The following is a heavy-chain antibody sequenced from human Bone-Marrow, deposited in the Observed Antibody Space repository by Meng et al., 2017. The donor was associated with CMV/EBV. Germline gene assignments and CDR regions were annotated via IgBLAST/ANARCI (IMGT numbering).Heavy chain of an antibody. V-gene: IGHV3-13*01. D-gene: IGHD1-26*01. Sequence: GESLKISCLASGFTFSTYDMYWVRQASGKGLEWVSVIGTLSDTFYPDSVEGRFTISRDNAKNSLYLQMNSLRAGDTAVYYCTRSKSGSCPAGDAFDIWGHGTMVTVSS. J-gene: IGHJ3*02. CDR2: IGTLSDT. CDR1: GFTFSTYD. CDR3: TRSKSGSCPAGDAFDI.